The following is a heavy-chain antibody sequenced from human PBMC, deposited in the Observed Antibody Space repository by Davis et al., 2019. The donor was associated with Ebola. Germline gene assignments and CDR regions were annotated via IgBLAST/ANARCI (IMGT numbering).Heavy chain of an antibody. CDR2: ISSSGSTI. CDR3: ASLDYSNFDY. J-gene: IGHJ4*02. V-gene: IGHV3-11*01. D-gene: IGHD4-11*01. Sequence: GESLKISCAASGFTFSDYYMSWIRQAPGKGLEWVSYISSSGSTIYYADSVKGRFTISRDNAKNSLYLQMNSLRAEDTAVYYCASLDYSNFDYWGQGTLVTVSS. CDR1: GFTFSDYY.